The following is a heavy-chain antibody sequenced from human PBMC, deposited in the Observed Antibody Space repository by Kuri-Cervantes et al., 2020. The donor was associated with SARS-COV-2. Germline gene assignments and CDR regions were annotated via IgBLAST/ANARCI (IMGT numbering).Heavy chain of an antibody. Sequence: GESLKISCAASGFTFSGHWIHWVRQAPGKGLVWVSSINPDGSYTNNADSVKGRFTLSRDNAKNMLFLQMNRLMAEGTAVYYCVRDGDHWNFDYWGQGTPVTVSS. CDR3: VRDGDHWNFDY. CDR2: INPDGSYT. CDR1: GFTFSGHW. D-gene: IGHD1-1*01. V-gene: IGHV3-74*01. J-gene: IGHJ4*02.